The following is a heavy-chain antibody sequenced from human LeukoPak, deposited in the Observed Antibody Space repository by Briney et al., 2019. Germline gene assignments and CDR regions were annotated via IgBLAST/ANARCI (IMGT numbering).Heavy chain of an antibody. CDR1: GLTFSNYG. V-gene: IGHV3-48*04. Sequence: GGSLRLSCAASGLTFSNYGMSWVRQAPGKGLEWVSYISSSGSTIYYADSVKGRFTISRDNAKNSLYLQMNSLRAEDTAVYYCARDPITMVRGVIIPRIFDYWGQGTLVTVSS. CDR3: ARDPITMVRGVIIPRIFDY. D-gene: IGHD3-10*01. CDR2: ISSSGSTI. J-gene: IGHJ4*02.